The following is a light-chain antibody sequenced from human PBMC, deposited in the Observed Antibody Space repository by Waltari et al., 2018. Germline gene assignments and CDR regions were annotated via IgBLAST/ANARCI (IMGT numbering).Light chain of an antibody. CDR1: QSVLGHY. CDR2: GIS. CDR3: QQYGTSPWT. V-gene: IGKV3-20*01. J-gene: IGKJ1*01. Sequence: EIVLTQSPGTLSLSPGERATLSCRASQSVLGHYLAWYQRTPGQAPQLLIYGISNRATGIPHRFSGSGSGTDFTLTITGLAPEDFAVYYCQQYGTSPWTFGQGTKVEIK.